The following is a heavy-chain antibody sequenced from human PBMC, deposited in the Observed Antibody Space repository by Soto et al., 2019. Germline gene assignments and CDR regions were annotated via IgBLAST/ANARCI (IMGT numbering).Heavy chain of an antibody. J-gene: IGHJ6*02. Sequence: SETLSLTCNMSGDSYSISTYSWSWIRQPPGKALQWIGFIYQSGVTSYNPSLASRVSISLDRSNNQCSLKLKSVTAADTAVYYCASSSLYGMDVWGQGTTVTVSS. CDR2: IYQSGVT. CDR1: GDSYSISTYS. CDR3: ASSSLYGMDV. V-gene: IGHV4-30-2*01.